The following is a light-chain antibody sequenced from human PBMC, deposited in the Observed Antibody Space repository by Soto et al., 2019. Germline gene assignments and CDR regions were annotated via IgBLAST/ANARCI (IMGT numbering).Light chain of an antibody. Sequence: QSLLTQPASVSGSPGQSSTISCTGTSSDVGGYNYVSWYQQHPAKAPKLMIYDVSNRPSGVSNRFSGSKSGNTASLTISGLQAEDEADYYCSSYTSSSTGVVFGGGTKVTVL. V-gene: IGLV2-14*01. CDR2: DVS. CDR1: SSDVGGYNY. CDR3: SSYTSSSTGVV. J-gene: IGLJ2*01.